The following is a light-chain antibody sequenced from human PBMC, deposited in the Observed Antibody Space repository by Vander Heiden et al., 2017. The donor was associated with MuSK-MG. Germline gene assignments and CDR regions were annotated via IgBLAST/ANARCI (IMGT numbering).Light chain of an antibody. CDR3: AAWDDSLNGWV. CDR1: SSNIGSNT. V-gene: IGLV1-44*01. J-gene: IGLJ3*02. Sequence: QSVLTQPPSASGTPGHRVTISRSGSSSNIGSNTVNWYQQLPGTAPKLLIYSNNQRPSGVPDRFSGSKSGTSASLAISGLQSEDEADYYCAAWDDSLNGWVFGGGTKLTVL. CDR2: SNN.